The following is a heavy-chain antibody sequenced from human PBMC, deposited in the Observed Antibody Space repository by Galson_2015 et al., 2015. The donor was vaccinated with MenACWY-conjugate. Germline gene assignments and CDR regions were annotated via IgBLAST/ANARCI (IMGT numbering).Heavy chain of an antibody. V-gene: IGHV3-23*01. D-gene: IGHD1-14*01. CDR2: ISGSGDST. Sequence: SLRLSCAASGSTLSSYAMSWVRQAPAKGLEWVSVISGSGDSTYHADFVKGRFNISRDNSKNTVYLQMNSLRAEDTAVYYCAKGIRTGNRNEFDVWGQGTMVTVSS. CDR3: AKGIRTGNRNEFDV. CDR1: GSTLSSYA. J-gene: IGHJ3*01.